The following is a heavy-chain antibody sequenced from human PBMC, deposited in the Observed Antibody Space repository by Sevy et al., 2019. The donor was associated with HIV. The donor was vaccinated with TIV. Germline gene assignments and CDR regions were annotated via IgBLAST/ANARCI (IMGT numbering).Heavy chain of an antibody. CDR3: ARDDIVARDYFDY. D-gene: IGHD2-15*01. Sequence: GGSLRLSCAASGFTFSSYSMNWVRQAPGKGLEWVSSISSSSNYIYYADSVKGRFTISRDNAKNSLYLHMDSLGAEDTALYYCARDDIVARDYFDYWGQGTLVTVSS. CDR2: ISSSSNYI. J-gene: IGHJ4*02. V-gene: IGHV3-21*01. CDR1: GFTFSSYS.